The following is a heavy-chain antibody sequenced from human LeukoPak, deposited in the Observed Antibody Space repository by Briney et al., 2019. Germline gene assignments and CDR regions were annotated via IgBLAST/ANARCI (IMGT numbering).Heavy chain of an antibody. Sequence: SETLSLTCTVSGVSISSSSYYWGWIRQPPGKGLEWIGSIYYSGSTYYNPSLKSRVTISVDTSKNQFSLKLSSVTAADTAVYYCARPEYSGRFDAFDIWGQGTMVTVSS. J-gene: IGHJ3*02. CDR3: ARPEYSGRFDAFDI. CDR1: GVSISSSSYY. CDR2: IYYSGST. V-gene: IGHV4-39*01. D-gene: IGHD6-6*01.